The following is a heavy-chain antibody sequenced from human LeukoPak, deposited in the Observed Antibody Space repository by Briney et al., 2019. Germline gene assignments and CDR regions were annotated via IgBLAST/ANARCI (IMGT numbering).Heavy chain of an antibody. CDR1: GGSISSGTYC. V-gene: IGHV4-61*02. D-gene: IGHD5-24*01. J-gene: IGHJ4*02. Sequence: PSETLSLTCTVSGGSISSGTYCWSWIRQPAGKGLEWIGRIYTSGSTNYNPSLKSRVTISVDTSKNQFSLKLSSVTAADTAVYYCARVPPSAPGGDGWHFDYWGQGTLVTVSS. CDR2: IYTSGST. CDR3: ARVPPSAPGGDGWHFDY.